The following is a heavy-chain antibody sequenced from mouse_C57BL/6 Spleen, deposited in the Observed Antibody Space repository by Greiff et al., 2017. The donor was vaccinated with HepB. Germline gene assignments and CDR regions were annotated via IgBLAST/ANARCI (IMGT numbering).Heavy chain of an antibody. CDR2: ISSGSSTI. V-gene: IGHV5-17*01. CDR1: GFTFSDYG. J-gene: IGHJ3*01. Sequence: EVKLVESGGGLVKPGGSLKLSCAASGFTFSDYGMHWVRQAPEKGLEWVAYISSGSSTIYYADTVKGRFTISRDNATNTLFLQMTSLRSEDTAMYYCARRHLPGSWFACWGQGTLFTVSA. CDR3: ARRHLPGSWFAC. D-gene: IGHD6-1*01.